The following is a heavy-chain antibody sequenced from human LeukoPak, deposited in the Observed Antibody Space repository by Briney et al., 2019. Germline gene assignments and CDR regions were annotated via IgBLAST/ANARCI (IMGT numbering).Heavy chain of an antibody. CDR1: GGSISSSNW. CDR2: IYHSGST. Sequence: PSETLSLTCAVSGGSISSSNWWSWVRQPPGKGLEWIGEIYHSGSTNYNPSLKSRVTISLDTSKNQFSLKLSSVTAADTAVYFCARVSSIAASGDAFDTWGQGTLVTVSS. V-gene: IGHV4-4*02. D-gene: IGHD6-13*01. CDR3: ARVSSIAASGDAFDT. J-gene: IGHJ3*02.